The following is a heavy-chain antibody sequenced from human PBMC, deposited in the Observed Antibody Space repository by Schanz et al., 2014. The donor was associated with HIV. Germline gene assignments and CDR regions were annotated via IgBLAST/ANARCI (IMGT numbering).Heavy chain of an antibody. CDR2: IRDSDGIA. J-gene: IGHJ4*02. D-gene: IGHD3-16*01. CDR3: AKLAVRSDYNGRDY. CDR1: GFTFSTYG. Sequence: EVQMLESGGGVVQPGRSLRLSCAASGFTFSTYGMHWVRQAPGKGLEWISAIRDSDGIATYADSVKGRFTISKDNSKNTLYLQLNNLRVEDTATYFCAKLAVRSDYNGRDYWGQGTLVIVSS. V-gene: IGHV3-23*01.